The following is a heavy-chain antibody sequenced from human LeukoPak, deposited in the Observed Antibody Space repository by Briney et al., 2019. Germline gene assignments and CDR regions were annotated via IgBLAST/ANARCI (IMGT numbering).Heavy chain of an antibody. CDR2: ISSSSSYI. J-gene: IGHJ4*02. D-gene: IGHD1-1*01. CDR1: GFTFSSYS. Sequence: GGSLRLSCAASGFTFSSYSMNWVRQAPGKGLEWVSSISSSSSYIYYADSVKGRFTISRDNAKNSLYLQMNSLRAEDTAVYYRARARVNNWNDFDYWGQGTLVTVSS. CDR3: ARARVNNWNDFDY. V-gene: IGHV3-21*01.